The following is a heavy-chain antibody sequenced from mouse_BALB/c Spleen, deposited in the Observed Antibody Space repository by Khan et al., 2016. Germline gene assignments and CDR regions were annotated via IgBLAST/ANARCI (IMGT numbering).Heavy chain of an antibody. J-gene: IGHJ3*01. V-gene: IGHV1-80*01. CDR3: ARGTPLAS. CDR1: GYAFSGYW. D-gene: IGHD2-14*01. CDR2: IYPGDGDT. Sequence: QVQLKQSGAELVRPGSSVKISCKASGYAFSGYWMNWVKQRPGQGLEWIGQIYPGDGDTNYNGKFKGKATLTADKSSSTAYMQLSSLTSEDSAVYFCARGTPLASWGQGTLVTVSA.